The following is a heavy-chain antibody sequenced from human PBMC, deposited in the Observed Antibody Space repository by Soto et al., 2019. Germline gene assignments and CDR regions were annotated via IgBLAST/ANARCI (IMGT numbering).Heavy chain of an antibody. CDR2: TRNKANSYTT. V-gene: IGHV3-72*01. CDR3: ASEYGSWDAFDL. D-gene: IGHD3-10*01. CDR1: GFTLSNYY. J-gene: IGHJ3*01. Sequence: EVQLVESGGGLVQPGGSLRLSCVVSGFTLSNYYMDWVRQAPRKGLEWVGRTRNKANSYTTKYAASVEGRFTISRDDSKTSLYLQMNNLKTEDTAVYYCASEYGSWDAFDLWGQGTMVTVSS.